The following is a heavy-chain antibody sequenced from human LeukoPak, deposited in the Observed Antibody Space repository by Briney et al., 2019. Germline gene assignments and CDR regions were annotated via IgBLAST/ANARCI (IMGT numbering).Heavy chain of an antibody. CDR1: GFSFGSYG. D-gene: IGHD6-19*01. CDR3: ARTAGGHPIGGGHNSGWADY. V-gene: IGHV3-33*01. Sequence: GGSLRLSCAASGFSFGSYGINWVRQAPGKGLVWVAHVWYDGTNKFYADSVNGRFTVSRDNSRNTVYLRRNSRRAEDTAIYYCARTAGGHPIGGGHNSGWADYWGQGTLVTVSS. CDR2: VWYDGTNK. J-gene: IGHJ4*02.